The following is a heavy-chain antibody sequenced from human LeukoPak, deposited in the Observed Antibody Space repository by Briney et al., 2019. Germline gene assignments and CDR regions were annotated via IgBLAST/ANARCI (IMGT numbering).Heavy chain of an antibody. CDR1: GFTFSSYS. J-gene: IGHJ4*02. D-gene: IGHD3-10*01. V-gene: IGHV3-48*01. CDR3: ARDSRGSGSYYNVRYFDY. Sequence: GGSLRLSCAASGFTFSSYSMNWVRQAPGKGLEWVSYISSSSTIYYADSVKGRFTISRDNAKNSLYLQMNSLRAEDTAVYYCARDSRGSGSYYNVRYFDYWGQGTLVTVSS. CDR2: ISSSSTI.